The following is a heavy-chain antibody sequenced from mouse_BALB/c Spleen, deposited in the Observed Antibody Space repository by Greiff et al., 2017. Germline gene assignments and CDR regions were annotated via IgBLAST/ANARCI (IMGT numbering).Heavy chain of an antibody. D-gene: IGHD1-1*01. CDR3: LTTVFAY. J-gene: IGHJ3*01. CDR2: IWSGGST. V-gene: IGHV2-2*02. CDR1: GFSLTSYG. Sequence: VMLVESGPGLVQPSQSLSITCTVSGFSLTSYGVHWVRQSPGKGLEWLGVIWSGGSTDYNAAFISRLSISKDNSKSQVFFKMNSLQANDTAIYYCLTTVFAYWGQGTLVTVSA.